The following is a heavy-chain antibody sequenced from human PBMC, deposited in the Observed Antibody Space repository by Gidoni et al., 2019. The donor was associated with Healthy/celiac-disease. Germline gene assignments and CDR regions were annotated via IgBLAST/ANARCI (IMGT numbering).Heavy chain of an antibody. J-gene: IGHJ4*02. CDR2: ICSSSCTI. Sequence: EVQLVESGGGWVQPGGSVRLSGAAGGVTCSSYSMNWVRQAPGKGLEWVSYICSSSCTIYYADSVKGRFTISRDNAKNSLYLQMNSLRDEDTAVYYCASEVGNEYYFDYWGQGTLVTVSS. V-gene: IGHV3-48*02. CDR1: GVTCSSYS. CDR3: ASEVGNEYYFDY. D-gene: IGHD1-1*01.